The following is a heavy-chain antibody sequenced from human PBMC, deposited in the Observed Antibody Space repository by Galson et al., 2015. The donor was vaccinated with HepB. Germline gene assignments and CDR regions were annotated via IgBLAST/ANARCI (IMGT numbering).Heavy chain of an antibody. CDR1: GFTFSSYA. CDR2: ISGSGGST. Sequence: SLRLSCAASGFTFSSYAMSWVRQAPGKRLEWVPAISGSGGSTYYADSVKGRFTISRDNSKNTLYLQMNSLRAEDTAVYYCAKIFYYDSSGYYSRPYYYGMDVWGQGTTVTVSS. D-gene: IGHD3-22*01. V-gene: IGHV3-23*01. CDR3: AKIFYYDSSGYYSRPYYYGMDV. J-gene: IGHJ6*02.